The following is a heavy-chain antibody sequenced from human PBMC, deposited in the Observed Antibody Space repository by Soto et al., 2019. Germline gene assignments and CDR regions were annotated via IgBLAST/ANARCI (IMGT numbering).Heavy chain of an antibody. CDR2: INAANGVT. Sequence: QVQLVKSGAEVKKPGASWKLSCLASGYTFTNFPLHWLRQAPGQGLGWMGWINAANGVTGYSQKFQGRVTITSDTAVSKTSMELTSLAYEDADAYDCARTDYYHSGIYHFDYWGQGTLVTVSS. CDR3: ARTDYYHSGIYHFDY. CDR1: GYTFTNFP. J-gene: IGHJ4*02. V-gene: IGHV1-3*01. D-gene: IGHD3-10*01.